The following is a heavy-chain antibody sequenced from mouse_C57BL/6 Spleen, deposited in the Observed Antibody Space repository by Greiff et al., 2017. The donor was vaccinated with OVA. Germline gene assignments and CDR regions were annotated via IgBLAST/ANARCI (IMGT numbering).Heavy chain of an antibody. D-gene: IGHD1-1*01. CDR2: ISSGSSTI. V-gene: IGHV5-17*01. CDR1: GFTFSDYG. J-gene: IGHJ4*01. Sequence: EVKVVESGGGLVKPGGSLKLFCAASGFTFSDYGMHWVRQAPEKGLEWVAYISSGSSTIYYADTVKGRFTISRDNAKNTLFLQMTSLRSEDTAMYYCARNYYGSSERDAMDYWGQGTSVTVSS. CDR3: ARNYYGSSERDAMDY.